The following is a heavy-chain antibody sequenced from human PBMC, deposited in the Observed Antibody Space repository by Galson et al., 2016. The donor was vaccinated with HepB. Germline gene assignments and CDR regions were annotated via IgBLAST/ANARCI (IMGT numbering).Heavy chain of an antibody. V-gene: IGHV3-7*03. Sequence: SLRLSCAASGFTFSNYWMHWVRQTPGKGLEWVANIKEDGNVKHYVDSVEGRFTVSRDNAKNSIYLHMDSLTAEDTATYYCAHSAGWLFDYWGQGTLVTVSS. CDR3: AHSAGWLFDY. J-gene: IGHJ4*02. CDR2: IKEDGNVK. D-gene: IGHD5-12*01. CDR1: GFTFSNYW.